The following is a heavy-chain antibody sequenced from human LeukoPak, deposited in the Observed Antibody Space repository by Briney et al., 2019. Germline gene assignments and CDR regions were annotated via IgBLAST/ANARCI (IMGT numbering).Heavy chain of an antibody. CDR1: GHTFTSYW. Sequence: GESLKISCKGSGHTFTSYWIGWVRQMPGKGLEWMGIIYPGDSDTRYSPSFQGQVTISADKSISTAYLQWNSLKASDTAMYYCARHEAYYGSLGFDYWGQGTLVTVSS. D-gene: IGHD1-26*01. CDR3: ARHEAYYGSLGFDY. V-gene: IGHV5-51*01. J-gene: IGHJ4*02. CDR2: IYPGDSDT.